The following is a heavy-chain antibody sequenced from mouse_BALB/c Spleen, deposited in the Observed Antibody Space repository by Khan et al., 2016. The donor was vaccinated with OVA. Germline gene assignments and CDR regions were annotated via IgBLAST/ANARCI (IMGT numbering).Heavy chain of an antibody. Sequence: QVQLQQSGAELVRPGASVKLSCKTSGYIFTSYWIHWVKQKSGQGLEWIARLYPGTGSIHYSEKFKGKVTLTADKSSSTAYMQLSSLKSEDSAVYFCVRGDYYSTNVFGYWGQGTLVTVSA. CDR3: VRGDYYSTNVFGY. V-gene: IGHV1S132*01. CDR1: GYIFTSYW. D-gene: IGHD2-5*01. CDR2: LYPGTGSI. J-gene: IGHJ3*01.